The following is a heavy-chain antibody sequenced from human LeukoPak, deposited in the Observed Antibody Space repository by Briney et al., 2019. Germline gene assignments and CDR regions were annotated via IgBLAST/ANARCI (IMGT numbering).Heavy chain of an antibody. D-gene: IGHD5-12*01. Sequence: GGSLRLSCAASGFNFSNYWIHWVRHSPGKRLVWVSCVNSDGSSTSYADSVRGRFTISRDNAKDTLYLQMNSLRVEDTAVYYCARELPEVATTKSAWFDPWGQGTLVTVSS. CDR2: VNSDGSST. CDR1: GFNFSNYW. J-gene: IGHJ5*02. CDR3: ARELPEVATTKSAWFDP. V-gene: IGHV3-74*01.